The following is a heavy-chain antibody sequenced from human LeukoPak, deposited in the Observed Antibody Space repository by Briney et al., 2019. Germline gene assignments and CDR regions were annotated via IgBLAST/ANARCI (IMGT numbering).Heavy chain of an antibody. CDR1: GFTCSSYA. D-gene: IGHD5-18*01. Sequence: GGSLRRSCAASGFTCSSYALIWVRPASGKGREGVGRIRSKANSYATAYAASVKARFTISRDDSKNTAYLQMSSLKTEDTAVYYCTSLGYSYGPPFDYWGQGTLVTASS. CDR3: TSLGYSYGPPFDY. CDR2: IRSKANSYAT. J-gene: IGHJ4*02. V-gene: IGHV3-73*01.